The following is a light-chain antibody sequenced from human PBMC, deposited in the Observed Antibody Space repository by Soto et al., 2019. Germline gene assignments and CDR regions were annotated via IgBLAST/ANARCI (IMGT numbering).Light chain of an antibody. CDR2: GAS. V-gene: IGKV3-20*01. Sequence: IVLTQSPGTLSLSPGERATLSCRASQTFSNSFLSWFQQIPGQAPRLLIYGASMRATGIPDRFSGSGSGTDFTLTISRLEPEDLAVYYCQQCGSSSTFGQGTRLEIK. CDR1: QTFSNSF. J-gene: IGKJ5*01. CDR3: QQCGSSST.